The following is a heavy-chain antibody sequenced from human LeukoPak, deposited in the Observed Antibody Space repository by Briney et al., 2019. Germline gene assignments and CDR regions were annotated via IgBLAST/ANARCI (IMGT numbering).Heavy chain of an antibody. CDR1: GGSISSYY. CDR3: ARDIPGFYGGAHTGWFDP. Sequence: KPSETLSLTCTVSGGSISSYYWSWIRQPPGKGLEWVGYIYYSGSTNYNPSLKSRVTISVDTSKNQFSLKLSSVTAADTAVYYCARDIPGFYGGAHTGWFDPWGQGTLVTVSS. J-gene: IGHJ5*02. CDR2: IYYSGST. D-gene: IGHD4-23*01. V-gene: IGHV4-59*01.